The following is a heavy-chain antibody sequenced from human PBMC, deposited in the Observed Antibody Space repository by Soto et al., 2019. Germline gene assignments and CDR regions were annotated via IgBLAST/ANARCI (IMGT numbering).Heavy chain of an antibody. D-gene: IGHD3-3*01. Sequence: EVQLVESGGGLVQPGGSLRLSCATSDFIFTDAWMNWVRQAPGKGLEWVGRIKTKAQGETKDYAAPVKGRFTISRDARNTLHLQMTSLRTEDTALYYCTTGSYEGYWGQGALVTVSS. J-gene: IGHJ4*02. CDR1: DFIFTDAW. CDR3: TTGSYEGY. V-gene: IGHV3-15*07. CDR2: IKTKAQGETK.